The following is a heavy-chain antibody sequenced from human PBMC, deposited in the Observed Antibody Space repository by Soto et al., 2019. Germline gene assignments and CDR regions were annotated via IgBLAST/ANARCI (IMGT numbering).Heavy chain of an antibody. J-gene: IGHJ6*02. CDR3: AKVSLGATTITDYSYYGMDV. V-gene: IGHV3-23*01. Sequence: LRLSCAASGLNFDNYAMTWVRQAPGKGLEWVSGISGSGGSTYYSDSVKGRFTISRDNSKNTLYLQMNSLRAEDTAVYYCAKVSLGATTITDYSYYGMDVWGQGTTVTVSS. D-gene: IGHD1-26*01. CDR2: ISGSGGST. CDR1: GLNFDNYA.